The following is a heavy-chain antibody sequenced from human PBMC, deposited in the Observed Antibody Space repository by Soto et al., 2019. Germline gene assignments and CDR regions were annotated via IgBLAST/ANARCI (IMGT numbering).Heavy chain of an antibody. CDR3: ARLMGTSFDL. V-gene: IGHV3-72*01. J-gene: IGHJ4*02. Sequence: QAGGSLRLSCVVPGFTFSDHHMDWVRQAPGKGLEWVGRARNKANGYTTAHVASVKGRFTISRDDSKNSLYLQMNSLKTEDTAVYFCARLMGTSFDLWGQGILVTV. D-gene: IGHD2-8*01. CDR1: GFTFSDHH. CDR2: ARNKANGYTT.